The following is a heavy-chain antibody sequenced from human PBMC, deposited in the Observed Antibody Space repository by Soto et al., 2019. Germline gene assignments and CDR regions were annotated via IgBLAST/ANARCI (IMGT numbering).Heavy chain of an antibody. D-gene: IGHD6-13*01. CDR1: GYTFTSYY. J-gene: IGHJ4*02. CDR3: AREAPISIAAAGSFDY. Sequence: ASVKVSCKASGYTFTSYYMHWLRQAPGQGLEWMGIINPSGGSTSYAQKFQGRVTMTRDTSTSTVYMELSSLRSEDTAVYYCAREAPISIAAAGSFDYWGQGTLVTVSS. CDR2: INPSGGST. V-gene: IGHV1-46*01.